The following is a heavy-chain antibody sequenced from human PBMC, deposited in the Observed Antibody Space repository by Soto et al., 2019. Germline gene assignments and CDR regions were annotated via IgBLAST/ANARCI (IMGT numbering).Heavy chain of an antibody. CDR1: GFIFSGYY. Sequence: VGSLRLSCAASGFIFSGYYMTWIRQAPGKGLEWVSYIRGGGSHIYYADSVKGRFTISRDNAKNSLYLQLNSLRVEDTAVYYCARARPDIVLVVGATPGCYGMDVWGQGTKVTVSS. CDR3: ARARPDIVLVVGATPGCYGMDV. CDR2: IRGGGSHI. V-gene: IGHV3-11*01. J-gene: IGHJ6*02. D-gene: IGHD2-15*01.